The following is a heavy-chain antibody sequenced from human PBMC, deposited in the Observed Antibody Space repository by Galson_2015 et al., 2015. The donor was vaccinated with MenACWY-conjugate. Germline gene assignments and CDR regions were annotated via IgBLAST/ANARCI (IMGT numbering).Heavy chain of an antibody. Sequence: SVKVSCKASGYSFTNYDITWVRQAPGPGLAWLGWLRPSPGHPRFGATVPGRVSMPTDTSTNTAYMELRSLRSDDTAVYYCARVSLRDSGSNPNWLDPWGQGTLVTVSS. D-gene: IGHD3-10*01. CDR1: GYSFTNYD. CDR2: LRPSPGHP. CDR3: ARVSLRDSGSNPNWLDP. J-gene: IGHJ5*02. V-gene: IGHV1-18*04.